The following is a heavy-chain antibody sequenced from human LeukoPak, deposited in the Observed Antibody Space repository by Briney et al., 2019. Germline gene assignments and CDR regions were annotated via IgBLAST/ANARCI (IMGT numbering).Heavy chain of an antibody. CDR2: INHSGST. CDR1: GGSISSSSYY. D-gene: IGHD6-19*01. Sequence: PSETLSLTCTVSGGSISSSSYYWGWIRQPPGKGLEWIGEINHSGSTNYNPSLKSRVTISVDTSKNQFSLKLSSVTAADTAVYYCARAPIRRSYSSGWYRRFDYWGQGTLVTVSS. CDR3: ARAPIRRSYSSGWYRRFDY. J-gene: IGHJ4*02. V-gene: IGHV4-39*07.